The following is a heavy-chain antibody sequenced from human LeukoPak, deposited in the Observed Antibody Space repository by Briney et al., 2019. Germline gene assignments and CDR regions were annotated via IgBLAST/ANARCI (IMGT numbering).Heavy chain of an antibody. V-gene: IGHV3-30-3*01. Sequence: GRSLRLSCAASGFTFSNYAMHWVRQAPGKGLEWVAVITYDGGSKYYADSVKGRFTISRDNSNNTLYLQMNSLRAEDTAVYYCARASYYDFWSGYEGRAFDIWGQGKMVTVSS. CDR3: ARASYYDFWSGYEGRAFDI. CDR2: ITYDGGSK. J-gene: IGHJ3*02. CDR1: GFTFSNYA. D-gene: IGHD3-3*01.